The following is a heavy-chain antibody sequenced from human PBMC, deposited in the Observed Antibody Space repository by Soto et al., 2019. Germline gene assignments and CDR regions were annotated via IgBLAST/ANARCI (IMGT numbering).Heavy chain of an antibody. D-gene: IGHD2-15*01. CDR3: TRGVEDIVVVVAAHSDYYYYYMDV. Sequence: PGGSLRLSCTASGFTFGDYAMSWFRQAPGKGLEWVGFIRSKAYGGTTEYAASVKGRFTISRDDSKSIAYLQMNSLKTEDTAVYYCTRGVEDIVVVVAAHSDYYYYYMDVWGKGTTVTVSS. J-gene: IGHJ6*03. CDR2: IRSKAYGGTT. V-gene: IGHV3-49*03. CDR1: GFTFGDYA.